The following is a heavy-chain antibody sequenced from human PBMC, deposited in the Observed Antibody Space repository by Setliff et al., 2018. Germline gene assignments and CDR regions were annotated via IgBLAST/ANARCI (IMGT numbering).Heavy chain of an antibody. CDR2: IDISSTTI. V-gene: IGHV3-48*01. CDR3: ARAKGTTLATQYFDY. CDR1: GFIFINFW. Sequence: GGSLRLSCSASGFIFINFWMSWVRQAPGKGLEWISYIDISSTTIYYADSVKGRFTISRDNAKNTLYLQMNSLRAEDTAVYYCARAKGTTLATQYFDYWGQGTLVTVSS. J-gene: IGHJ4*02. D-gene: IGHD1-1*01.